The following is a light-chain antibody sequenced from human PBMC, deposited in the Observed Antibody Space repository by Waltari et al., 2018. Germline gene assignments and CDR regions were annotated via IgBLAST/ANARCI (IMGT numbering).Light chain of an antibody. CDR2: DVT. V-gene: IGLV2-14*03. CDR1: SSDVGGYNH. Sequence: QAALTQSASVSGSPGQSITISCTGTSSDVGGYNHVSWYQHHPGKAPKLMIYDVTNRHSGVSNRFYGSKSVNTASLTISGLQAEDEADYYCSSYTSSSALVFGGGTKLTVL. J-gene: IGLJ2*01. CDR3: SSYTSSSALV.